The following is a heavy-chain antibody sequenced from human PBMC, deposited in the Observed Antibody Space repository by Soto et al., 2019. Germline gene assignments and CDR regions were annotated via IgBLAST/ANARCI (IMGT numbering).Heavy chain of an antibody. Sequence: WGSLRLSCAACGLTFCDYYMSWIRQDPGKGLEWVSYISSSGSTIYYADSVKGRFTISRDNAKNSLYLQMNSLRAEDTAVYYCAREVVRITIFGVVIRNFDYWGQGTLVTVSS. CDR3: AREVVRITIFGVVIRNFDY. CDR2: ISSSGSTI. D-gene: IGHD3-3*01. V-gene: IGHV3-11*01. CDR1: GLTFCDYY. J-gene: IGHJ4*02.